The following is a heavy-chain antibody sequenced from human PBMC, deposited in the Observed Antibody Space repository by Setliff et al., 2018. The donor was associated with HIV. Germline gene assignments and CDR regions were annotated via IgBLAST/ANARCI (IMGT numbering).Heavy chain of an antibody. J-gene: IGHJ4*02. Sequence: SETLSLTCNVSDDSFSTNYWSWVRQPPGKGLEWIGCIYASGSTNYNPSLKSRVTISIDTSKNQFSLRLRSVTAADTALYCCARLGRAIDRGGYSLRFDYWGQGTLVTVSS. V-gene: IGHV4-4*09. CDR2: IYASGST. D-gene: IGHD3-22*01. CDR1: DDSFSTNY. CDR3: ARLGRAIDRGGYSLRFDY.